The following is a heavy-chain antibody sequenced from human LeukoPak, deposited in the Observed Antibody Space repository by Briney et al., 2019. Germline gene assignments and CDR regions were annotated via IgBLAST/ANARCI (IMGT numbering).Heavy chain of an antibody. CDR2: ISWNSGSI. V-gene: IGHV3-9*01. Sequence: AGGSLRLSCAASGFTFDDYAMHWVRQAPGKGLEWVSGISWNSGSIGYADSVKGRFTISRDNAKNSLYLQMNSLRAEDTALYYCAKDVGFEHYYYYMDVWGKGTTVTISS. CDR3: AKDVGFEHYYYYMDV. CDR1: GFTFDDYA. D-gene: IGHD3-10*01. J-gene: IGHJ6*03.